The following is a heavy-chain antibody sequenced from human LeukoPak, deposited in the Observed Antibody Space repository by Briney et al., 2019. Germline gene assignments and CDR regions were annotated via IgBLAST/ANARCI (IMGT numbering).Heavy chain of an antibody. CDR2: IYYSGST. Sequence: SETLSLTCTVPGGSISSSSYYWGWIRQPPGKGLEWIGSIYYSGSTYYNPSLKSRVTISVDTSKNQFSLKLSSVTAADTAVYYCASLLWFGELSPVNWFDPWGQGTLVTVSS. CDR3: ASLLWFGELSPVNWFDP. D-gene: IGHD3-10*01. J-gene: IGHJ5*02. CDR1: GGSISSSSYY. V-gene: IGHV4-39*01.